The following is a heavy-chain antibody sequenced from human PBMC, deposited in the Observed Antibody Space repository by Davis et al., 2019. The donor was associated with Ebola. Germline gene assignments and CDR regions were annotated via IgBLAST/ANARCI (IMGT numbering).Heavy chain of an antibody. CDR1: GFTFTSSA. D-gene: IGHD3-10*01. CDR3: AADEGEILWLGELNV. CDR2: IVVGSGNT. J-gene: IGHJ6*02. Sequence: SVKVSCKASGFTFTSSAMQWVRQARGQRLEWIGWIVVGSGNTNYAQKFQERVTITRDMSTSTAYMELSSLRSEDTAVYYCAADEGEILWLGELNVWGQGTTVTVSS. V-gene: IGHV1-58*02.